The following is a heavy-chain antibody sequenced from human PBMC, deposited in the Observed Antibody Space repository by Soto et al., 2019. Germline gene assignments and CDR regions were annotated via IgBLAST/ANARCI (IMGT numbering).Heavy chain of an antibody. D-gene: IGHD1-1*01. Sequence: PGGSLRLSCAASGFTFSSYAMTWVRQAPGKGLEWVSIVSYNGGDTYYADSVKGRFTISRDNSKDTVVLQMNGLRAEDTAVYYCARYIRGPTVYYFDFWGQGVLVTVSS. CDR3: ARYIRGPTVYYFDF. J-gene: IGHJ4*02. CDR2: VSYNGGDT. CDR1: GFTFSSYA. V-gene: IGHV3-23*01.